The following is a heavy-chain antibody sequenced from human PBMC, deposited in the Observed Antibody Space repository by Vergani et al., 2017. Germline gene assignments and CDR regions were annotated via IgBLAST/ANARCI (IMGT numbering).Heavy chain of an antibody. V-gene: IGHV3-48*03. J-gene: IGHJ4*02. D-gene: IGHD3-3*01. CDR3: ARGALSLEWLFDY. CDR1: GFTFSSYE. Sequence: VQLVESGGGLVQPGGSLRLSCAASGFTFSSYEMNWVRQAPGKGLEWVSYISSSGSTIYYADSVKGRFTISRDNAKNSLYLQMNSLRAEDTAVYYCARGALSLEWLFDYWGQGTLVTVSS. CDR2: ISSSGSTI.